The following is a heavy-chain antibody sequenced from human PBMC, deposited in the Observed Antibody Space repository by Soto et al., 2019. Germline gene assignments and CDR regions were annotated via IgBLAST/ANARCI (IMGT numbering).Heavy chain of an antibody. D-gene: IGHD2-15*01. Sequence: GGSLRLSCAASGFTFSSYAMSWVRQAPGKGLEWVSAISGSGGSTYYADSVKGRFTISRDNSKNTLYLQMNSLRAEDTAVYYCASPSAGPAGRVYYYYYGMDVWGQGTTVTVSS. J-gene: IGHJ6*02. CDR1: GFTFSSYA. CDR3: ASPSAGPAGRVYYYYYGMDV. V-gene: IGHV3-23*01. CDR2: ISGSGGST.